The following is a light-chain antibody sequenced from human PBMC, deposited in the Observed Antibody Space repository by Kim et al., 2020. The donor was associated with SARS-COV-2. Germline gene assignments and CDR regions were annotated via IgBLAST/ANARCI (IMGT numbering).Light chain of an antibody. V-gene: IGLV3-1*01. J-gene: IGLJ3*02. CDR1: NLGNKY. Sequence: SYELTQPPSVSVSPGQTASISCFGENLGNKYVCWYQQKPGQPPVLVMYEDSKRPSGIPERFSGSNSGNTATLTISGTQAGDEAEYHCQAWGSNINWVFGG. CDR3: QAWGSNINWV. CDR2: EDS.